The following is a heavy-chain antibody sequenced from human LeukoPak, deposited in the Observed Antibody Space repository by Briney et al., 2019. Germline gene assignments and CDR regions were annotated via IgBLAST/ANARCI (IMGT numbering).Heavy chain of an antibody. D-gene: IGHD3-3*01. V-gene: IGHV3-23*01. CDR1: GFTFSSYA. Sequence: VGSLRLSCVATGFTFSSYAMSWVRQAPGKGLEWVSAISGSGGSTYYADSVKGRFTISRDNSKNTLYLQMNSLRAEDTAVYYCAKLDTIFGGLSLDVWSDAFDIWGQGTMVTVSS. J-gene: IGHJ3*02. CDR3: AKLDTIFGGLSLDVWSDAFDI. CDR2: ISGSGGST.